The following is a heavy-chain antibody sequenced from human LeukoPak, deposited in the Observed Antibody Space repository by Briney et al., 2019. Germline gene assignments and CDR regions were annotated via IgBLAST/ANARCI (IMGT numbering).Heavy chain of an antibody. CDR1: CRSFSGYY. V-gene: IGHV4-34*01. CDR2: IVLNGSP. Sequence: ADTVSPTYALSCRSFSGYYWNWIRQPPGKGREWNGEIVLNGSPNYHPSLKSRVTILVDTSKNQFSLKLTSVTAADTAVYYCARGSTKIFGEVIKQSRPIDYWGQGTLVTVSS. CDR3: ARGSTKIFGEVIKQSRPIDY. J-gene: IGHJ4*02. D-gene: IGHD3-3*01.